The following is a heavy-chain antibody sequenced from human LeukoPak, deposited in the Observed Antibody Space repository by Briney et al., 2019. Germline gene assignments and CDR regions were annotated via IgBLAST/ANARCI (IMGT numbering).Heavy chain of an antibody. D-gene: IGHD1-1*01. Sequence: PGGSLRLSCAPSGFIIVNALMNWVRQAPGKGLEWVGRIKSRADGGTTDYAAPVKGRLTISRDGSALYLQMNSLKTEDTAVYYCATVYGGNDIASDIWGQGTTVTVSS. J-gene: IGHJ3*02. CDR1: GFIIVNAL. CDR2: IKSRADGGTT. CDR3: ATVYGGNDIASDI. V-gene: IGHV3-15*01.